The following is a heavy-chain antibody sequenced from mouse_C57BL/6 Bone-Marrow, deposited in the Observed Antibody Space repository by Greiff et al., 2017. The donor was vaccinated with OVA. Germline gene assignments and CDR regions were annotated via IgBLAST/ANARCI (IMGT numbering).Heavy chain of an antibody. Sequence: QVQLQQPGAELVKPGASVKMSCKASGYTFTSYWITWVKQRPGQGLEWIGDIYPGSGSTNYNETFTSKATLTVDTSSSTAYMQLSSLTYEDSAVYDCASIYDGAYYYAMDYWGQGTTVTVSS. CDR1: GYTFTSYW. D-gene: IGHD2-3*01. CDR2: IYPGSGST. J-gene: IGHJ4*01. V-gene: IGHV1-55*01. CDR3: ASIYDGAYYYAMDY.